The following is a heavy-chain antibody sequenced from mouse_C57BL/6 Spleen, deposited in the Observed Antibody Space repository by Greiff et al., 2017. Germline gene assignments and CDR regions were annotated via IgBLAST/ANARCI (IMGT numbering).Heavy chain of an antibody. CDR2: IYPGSGNT. CDR1: GYTFTDYY. D-gene: IGHD4-1*01. Sequence: QVQLQQSGAELVRPGASVKLSCKASGYTFTDYYINWVKQRPGQGLEWIARIYPGSGNTYYNEKFKGKATLTAEKSSSTAYMQLSSLTSEDSAVYFCARWGDNWEGFAYWGQGTLVTVSA. J-gene: IGHJ3*01. V-gene: IGHV1-76*01. CDR3: ARWGDNWEGFAY.